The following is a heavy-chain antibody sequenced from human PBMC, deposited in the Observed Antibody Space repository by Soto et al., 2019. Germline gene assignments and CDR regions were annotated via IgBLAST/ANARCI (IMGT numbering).Heavy chain of an antibody. J-gene: IGHJ6*02. V-gene: IGHV3-33*01. CDR1: GFTFSSYG. CDR2: IWYDGSNK. CDR3: ARPMVRGVSYYYYGMDV. Sequence: QVQLVESGGGVVQPGGSLRLSCAASGFTFSSYGMHWVRQAPGKGLEWVAVIWYDGSNKYYADSVKGRFTISRDNSKNTLYLQMNSLRAEDTAVYYCARPMVRGVSYYYYGMDVWGQGTTVTVSS. D-gene: IGHD3-10*01.